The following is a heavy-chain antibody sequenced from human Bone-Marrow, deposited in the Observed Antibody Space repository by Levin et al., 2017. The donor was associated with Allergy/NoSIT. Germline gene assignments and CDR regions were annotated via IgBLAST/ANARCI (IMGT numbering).Heavy chain of an antibody. CDR1: GLTFRRAW. CDR2: IKSRSAGGTA. Sequence: KSGGSLRLSCAASGLTFRRAWMNWVRQVPGRGLQWVGRIKSRSAGGTADYAAPVKGRFIISRDDSEDTLFLQMNSLKSEDTARYYCVTADCSGGNCDSDLSLSLLDIWGRGTMVSVSS. D-gene: IGHD2-15*01. CDR3: VTADCSGGNCDSDLSLSLLDI. V-gene: IGHV3-15*07. J-gene: IGHJ3*02.